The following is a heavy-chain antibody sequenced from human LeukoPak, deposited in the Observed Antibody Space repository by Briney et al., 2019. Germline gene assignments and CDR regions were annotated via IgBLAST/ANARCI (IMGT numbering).Heavy chain of an antibody. V-gene: IGHV4-59*08. Sequence: TSETLSLTCTVSGRSISSYYWSWIRQPPGKGLEGVGYIYYSGSKNYNPSLKSRVTISVDKYKNQFSMKLSSVTAADTAVYYCARHPARPGYYYYYMDVWGKGTTVTVSS. CDR2: IYYSGSK. J-gene: IGHJ6*03. CDR1: GRSISSYY. CDR3: ARHPARPGYYYYYMDV. D-gene: IGHD6-6*01.